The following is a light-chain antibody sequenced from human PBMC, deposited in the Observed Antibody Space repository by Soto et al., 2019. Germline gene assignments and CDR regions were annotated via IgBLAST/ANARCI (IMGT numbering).Light chain of an antibody. V-gene: IGKV3-15*01. CDR2: GAS. Sequence: EIVMTQSPATLSVSPGERATLSCRASQSLSNSLAWYQQRPGQAPRLLLYGASTRATGIPARFSGSGSGTEFTLTISSLQSEDFAVYYCQQYHNWPRTFGQGSKVEIK. CDR3: QQYHNWPRT. J-gene: IGKJ1*01. CDR1: QSLSNS.